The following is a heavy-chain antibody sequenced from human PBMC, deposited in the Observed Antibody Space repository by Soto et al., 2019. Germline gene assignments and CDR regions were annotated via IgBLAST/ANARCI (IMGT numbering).Heavy chain of an antibody. D-gene: IGHD4-4*01. V-gene: IGHV3-30*18. J-gene: IGHJ4*02. CDR1: GFTFSSYG. CDR3: AKSDDYTNFDY. CDR2: ISYDGSNK. Sequence: GGSLRLSCAASGFTFSSYGMHWVRQAPGKGLEWVAVISYDGSNKYYADTVKGRFTISRDNSKNTLYLQMNSLRAEDTAVYYCAKSDDYTNFDYWGQGTLVTVS.